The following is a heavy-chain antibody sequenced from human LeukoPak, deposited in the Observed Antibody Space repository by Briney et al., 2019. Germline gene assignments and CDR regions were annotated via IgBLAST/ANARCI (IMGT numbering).Heavy chain of an antibody. J-gene: IGHJ4*02. V-gene: IGHV3-23*01. D-gene: IGHD2-15*01. CDR3: AKGTLGSCSAPSCYPLDY. CDR1: GFSFSSYA. CDR2: LTGTGGNT. Sequence: GGSLRLSCAASGFSFSSYAMNWVRQPPGKGPEWVSILTGTGGNTWYVDSVRGGFTISSDNHNNTLYLQMSSLRAEDTAVYYCAKGTLGSCSAPSCYPLDYWGQGTLATVSS.